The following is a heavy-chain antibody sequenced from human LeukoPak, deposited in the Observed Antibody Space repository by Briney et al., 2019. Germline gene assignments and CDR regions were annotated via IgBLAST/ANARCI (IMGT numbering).Heavy chain of an antibody. V-gene: IGHV1-46*01. Sequence: GASVKVSCKASGYTFTSYYMHWVRQAPGQGLEWMGIINPSGGSTSYAQTFQGRVALTRDTSTSTVYMELSSLRSEDTAVYYCARVPPVPPSGMDVWGQGTTVTVSS. CDR3: ARVPPVPPSGMDV. J-gene: IGHJ6*02. CDR2: INPSGGST. CDR1: GYTFTSYY. D-gene: IGHD6-6*01.